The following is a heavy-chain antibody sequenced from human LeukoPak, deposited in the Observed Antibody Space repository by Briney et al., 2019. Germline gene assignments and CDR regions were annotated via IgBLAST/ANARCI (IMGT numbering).Heavy chain of an antibody. CDR2: IYYSGST. Sequence: SETLSLTCTVSGGSISSYYWSWIRQPPGKGLEWIGYIYYSGSTNYNPSLKSRVTISVDTSKNQFSLKLRSVTAADAAVYYCARDGRATRPSYWFDSWGQGTLVTVSS. CDR3: ARDGRATRPSYWFDS. D-gene: IGHD6-6*01. J-gene: IGHJ5*01. V-gene: IGHV4-59*01. CDR1: GGSISSYY.